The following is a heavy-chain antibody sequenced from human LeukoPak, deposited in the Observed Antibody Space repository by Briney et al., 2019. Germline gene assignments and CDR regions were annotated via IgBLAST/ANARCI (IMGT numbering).Heavy chain of an antibody. J-gene: IGHJ4*02. CDR3: ARVSYSSGWYQLYYFDY. CDR2: IGAYNGNT. V-gene: IGHV1-18*01. D-gene: IGHD6-19*01. Sequence: ASVKVSCKASGYTFTSYGISWVRQAPGQGLEWMGWIGAYNGNTNYAQKLQGRVTMTTDTSTSTAYMELRSLRSDDTAVYYCARVSYSSGWYQLYYFDYWGQGTLVTVSS. CDR1: GYTFTSYG.